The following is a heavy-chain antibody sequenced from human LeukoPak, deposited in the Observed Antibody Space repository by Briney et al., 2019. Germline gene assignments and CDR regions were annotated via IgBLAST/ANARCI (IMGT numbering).Heavy chain of an antibody. CDR1: GFTFSSYS. CDR3: ARYRYYYGSGSFYGMDV. CDR2: ISSSSSYI. D-gene: IGHD3-10*01. Sequence: GGSLRLSCAASGFTFSSYSMNRVRQAPGKGLEWVSSISSSSSYIYYADSVKGRFTISRDNAKNSLYLQMDSLRAEDTAVYYCARYRYYYGSGSFYGMDVWGQGTTVTVSS. V-gene: IGHV3-21*01. J-gene: IGHJ6*02.